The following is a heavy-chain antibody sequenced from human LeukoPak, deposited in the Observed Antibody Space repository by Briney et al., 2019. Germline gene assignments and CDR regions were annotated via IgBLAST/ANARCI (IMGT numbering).Heavy chain of an antibody. CDR1: GFTFNSYW. D-gene: IGHD1-26*01. CDR3: AKDALRSSGSYYSDY. CDR2: ISGSGGST. J-gene: IGHJ4*02. V-gene: IGHV3-23*01. Sequence: GGSLRLSCAASGFTFNSYWMSWVRQAPGKGLEWVSTISGSGGSTYYADSVKGRFTISKGNSKNTVYLQMNSLRAEDTAVYYCAKDALRSSGSYYSDYWGQGTLVTVSS.